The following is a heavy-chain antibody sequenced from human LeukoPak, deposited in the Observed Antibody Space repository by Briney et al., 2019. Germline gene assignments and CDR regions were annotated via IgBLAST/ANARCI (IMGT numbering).Heavy chain of an antibody. CDR1: GFTFSSYA. Sequence: GGSLRLSCAASGFTFSSYAMSWVRQAPGKGLEWVSAISGSGGSTYYADSVKGRFTISRDNSKNTLYLQMNSLRAEDTAVYYCARQLGYCSDGSCYFDFWGQGTLVTVSS. CDR2: ISGSGGST. CDR3: ARQLGYCSDGSCYFDF. J-gene: IGHJ4*02. D-gene: IGHD2-15*01. V-gene: IGHV3-23*01.